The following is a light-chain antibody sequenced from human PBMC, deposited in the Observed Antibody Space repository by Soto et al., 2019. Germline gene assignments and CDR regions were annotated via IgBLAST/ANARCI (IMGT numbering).Light chain of an antibody. Sequence: QSALTQPPSASGSPGQSVTISCTGTSSDIGGYNFVSWYQQHPGKAPKLMIYDVTKRPSGVPDRFSGSKSGNTASLTVSGLQAEYEADYYCASYAGVNNLLFGGGTKVTVL. V-gene: IGLV2-8*01. J-gene: IGLJ2*01. CDR3: ASYAGVNNLL. CDR2: DVT. CDR1: SSDIGGYNF.